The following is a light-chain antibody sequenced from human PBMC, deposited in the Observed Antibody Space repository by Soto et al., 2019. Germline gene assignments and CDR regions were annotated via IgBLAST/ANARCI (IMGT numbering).Light chain of an antibody. Sequence: ESVLTQSPGTLSLSAGERATLSCRASQTVRNNYLAWYQQKPGQAPRLLIYDASSRATGIPDRFRGGGSGTEFTLTISRLEPEDFAVYYCQQVSSDPRTFGGGTKVDIK. CDR2: DAS. CDR3: QQVSSDPRT. V-gene: IGKV3-20*01. J-gene: IGKJ4*01. CDR1: QTVRNNY.